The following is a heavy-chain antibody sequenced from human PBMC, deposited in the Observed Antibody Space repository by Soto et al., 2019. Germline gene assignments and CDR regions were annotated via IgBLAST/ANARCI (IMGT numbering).Heavy chain of an antibody. CDR2: ITPFNGNT. J-gene: IGHJ3*02. D-gene: IGHD6-19*01. CDR1: GYTFTYRY. V-gene: IGHV1-45*02. Sequence: QMQLVQSGAEVKKTGSSVKVSCKASGYTFTYRYLHWVRQATGQALEWMGWITPFNGNTNYAQKFQDRVTITRDRSMSTAYMELSSLRSEDTAMYYCASLAGWDSSGWYGNDAFDIWGQGTMVTVSS. CDR3: ASLAGWDSSGWYGNDAFDI.